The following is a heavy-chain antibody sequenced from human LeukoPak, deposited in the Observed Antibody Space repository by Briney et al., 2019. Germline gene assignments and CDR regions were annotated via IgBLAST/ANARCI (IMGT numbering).Heavy chain of an antibody. CDR2: INPIGGST. CDR3: ARDSRPSYDSSGYYYPGDY. D-gene: IGHD3-22*01. J-gene: IGHJ4*02. V-gene: IGHV1-46*01. CDR1: GYTFTSYY. Sequence: ASVKVSCKASGYTFTSYYMHWVRHAPGQGLEWMAIINPIGGSTSYAQKFQGRVTMTRDTSTSTVYMELSSLRSEDTAVYYCARDSRPSYDSSGYYYPGDYWGQGTLVTVSS.